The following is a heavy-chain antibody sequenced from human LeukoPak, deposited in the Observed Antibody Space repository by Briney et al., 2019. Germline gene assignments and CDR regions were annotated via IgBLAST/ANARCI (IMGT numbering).Heavy chain of an antibody. CDR1: GFTFSSYD. J-gene: IGHJ3*02. CDR2: ISGAGGTT. V-gene: IGHV3-23*01. CDR3: AKDLVATTYRDAFDI. D-gene: IGHD5-12*01. Sequence: GGSLRLSCAASGFTFSSYDMSWVRQAPGKGLEWVSYISGAGGTTYYADSVKGRFTISRDNSKHTMYLQMNSLRAEDTAVYYCAKDLVATTYRDAFDIWGQGTMVTVSS.